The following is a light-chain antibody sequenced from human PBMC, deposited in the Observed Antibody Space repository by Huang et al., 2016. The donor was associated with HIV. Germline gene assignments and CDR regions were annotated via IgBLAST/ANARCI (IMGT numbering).Light chain of an antibody. CDR1: QDIGDN. CDR3: QHSDNVPRYT. J-gene: IGKJ2*01. Sequence: DILLTPSPASLSASVGDRVTITCQGSQDIGDNFNWYQHKSGKAPKLLIHDASDLGVGVPSRFSGSGYGTHFTLAISGLQPEDFATYYCQHSDNVPRYTFGQGTRLDI. CDR2: DAS. V-gene: IGKV1-33*01.